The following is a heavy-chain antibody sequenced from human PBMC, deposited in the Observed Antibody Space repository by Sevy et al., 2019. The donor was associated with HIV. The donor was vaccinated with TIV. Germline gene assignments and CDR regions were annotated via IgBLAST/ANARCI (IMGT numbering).Heavy chain of an antibody. V-gene: IGHV3-23*01. Sequence: GGSLRLSCAASGFTFSSYAMNWVRQAPGKGLEWVSGISGSGGSGDKTNYADSVKGRFTLSRDDSKNSLYLQLNSLRAEDTAIYYWGRKYDSSGYFDYWGQGTLVTVSS. D-gene: IGHD3-22*01. CDR1: GFTFSSYA. CDR3: GRKYDSSGYFDY. J-gene: IGHJ4*02. CDR2: ISGSGGSGDKT.